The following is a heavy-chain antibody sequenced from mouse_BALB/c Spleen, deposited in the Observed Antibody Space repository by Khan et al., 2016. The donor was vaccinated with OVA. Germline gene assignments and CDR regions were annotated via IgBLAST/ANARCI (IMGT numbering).Heavy chain of an antibody. CDR3: AREEALYYFDY. V-gene: IGHV1S132*01. CDR2: IYPGTDNT. J-gene: IGHJ2*01. Sequence: VQLQQSGAELVRPGASVKLSCKTSGYIFTSYWIHWVKQRSGQGLEWIARIYPGTDNTYYREKLQDKATLTADKSSSTAYVQLSSLKSEDSAVYFCAREEALYYFDYWGQGTTLTVSS. CDR1: GYIFTSYW. D-gene: IGHD1-1*01.